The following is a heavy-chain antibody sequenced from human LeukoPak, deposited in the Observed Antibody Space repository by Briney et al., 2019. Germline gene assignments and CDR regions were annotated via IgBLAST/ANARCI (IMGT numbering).Heavy chain of an antibody. CDR1: GFTFSSYW. V-gene: IGHV3-74*01. D-gene: IGHD3-10*01. CDR2: INGDGSGT. CDR3: AKLAKYFYGSETYYFFEH. J-gene: IGHJ4*02. Sequence: GGSLRLSCAASGFTFSSYWMYWVRQAPGKGLVWVSHINGDGSGTSYADSVKGRFTISRDNAKNTLYLQMNSLRVEDTAVYYCAKLAKYFYGSETYYFFEHWGQGTPVTASS.